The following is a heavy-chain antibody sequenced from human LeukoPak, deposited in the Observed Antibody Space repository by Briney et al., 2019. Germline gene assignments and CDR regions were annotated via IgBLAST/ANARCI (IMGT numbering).Heavy chain of an antibody. CDR2: INHSGST. D-gene: IGHD6-19*01. CDR1: GGSFSGYY. V-gene: IGHV4-34*01. CDR3: ARKYSSGWYIDY. Sequence: SETLSLTCAVYGGSFSGYYWSWIRQPPGKGLEWIGEINHSGSTNYNPSLKSRVTISVDTSKNQFSLKLSSVTAADTAVYYCARKYSSGWYIDYWGQGTLVTVSS. J-gene: IGHJ4*02.